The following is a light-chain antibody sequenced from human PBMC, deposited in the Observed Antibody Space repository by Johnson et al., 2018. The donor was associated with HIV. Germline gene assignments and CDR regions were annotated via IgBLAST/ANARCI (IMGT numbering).Light chain of an antibody. CDR3: GTWDSSLSAPYV. CDR2: DND. Sequence: QSVLTQSPSVSAAPGQKVTISCSGSSCDIANNYVSWHQHLPGTAPKLLIYDNDKRPSGIPDRFSGSKSGTSATLGITGLQTGDEADYYCGTWDSSLSAPYVFGTGTKVTVL. J-gene: IGLJ1*01. CDR1: SCDIANNY. V-gene: IGLV1-51*01.